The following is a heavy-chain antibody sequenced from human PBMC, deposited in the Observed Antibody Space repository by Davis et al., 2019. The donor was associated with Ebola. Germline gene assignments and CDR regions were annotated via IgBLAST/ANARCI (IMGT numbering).Heavy chain of an antibody. CDR3: ARGPVLWYYGMDV. J-gene: IGHJ6*02. V-gene: IGHV4-34*01. Sequence: SETLSLTCAVYGGSFSGYYWSWIRQPPGKGLEWIGEINHSGSTNYNPSLKSRVTISVDTSKNQFSLKLSSVTAADTAVYYCARGPVLWYYGMDVWGQGTTVTVSS. D-gene: IGHD2-21*01. CDR1: GGSFSGYY. CDR2: INHSGST.